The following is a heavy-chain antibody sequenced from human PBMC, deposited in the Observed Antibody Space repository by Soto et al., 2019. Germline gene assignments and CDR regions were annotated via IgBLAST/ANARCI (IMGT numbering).Heavy chain of an antibody. CDR1: GGTFISFP. J-gene: IGHJ4*02. Sequence: ASVKVSCQASGGTFISFPINWVRQAPGQGLEWVGGIVPLFPTANYAQKFRGRVTITADDSTDTTYMELSSLRSEDTAVYYCPSYAYGDFDDWGQGTLVTVSS. V-gene: IGHV1-69*13. CDR3: PSYAYGDFDD. CDR2: IVPLFPTA. D-gene: IGHD4-17*01.